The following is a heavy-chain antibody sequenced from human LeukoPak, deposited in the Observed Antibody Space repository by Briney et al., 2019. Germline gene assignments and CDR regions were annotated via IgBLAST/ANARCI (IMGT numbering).Heavy chain of an antibody. V-gene: IGHV3-21*01. D-gene: IGHD2-8*01. CDR1: GFTSINYA. J-gene: IGHJ5*02. CDR2: LIGSSGST. CDR3: ARGQLMVYANWFDP. Sequence: GGSLRLSCAASGFTSINYAMNWVRQAPGKGLEWVSVLIGSSGSTDYADSVKGRFTISRDNAKNSLYLQMNSLRAEDTAVYYCARGQLMVYANWFDPWGQGTLVTVSS.